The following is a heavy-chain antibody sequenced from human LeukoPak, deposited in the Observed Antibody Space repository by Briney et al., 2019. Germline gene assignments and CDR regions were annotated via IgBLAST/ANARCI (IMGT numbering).Heavy chain of an antibody. CDR1: GYTFTSYG. Sequence: ASVKVSCKASGYTFTSYGISWVRQAPGQGLEWMGWISAYNGNTNYAQKLQGRVTMTTDTSTSTAYMELGSLRSDDTAVYYCARVREYYYDSSGYFGWFDPWGQGTLVTVSS. V-gene: IGHV1-18*01. D-gene: IGHD3-22*01. CDR2: ISAYNGNT. J-gene: IGHJ5*02. CDR3: ARVREYYYDSSGYFGWFDP.